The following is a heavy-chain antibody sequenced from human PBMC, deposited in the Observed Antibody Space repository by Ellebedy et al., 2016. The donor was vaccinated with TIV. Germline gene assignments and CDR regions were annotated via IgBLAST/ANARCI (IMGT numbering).Heavy chain of an antibody. D-gene: IGHD2-21*02. V-gene: IGHV3-21*01. Sequence: GGSLRLSCAASGFTVSSNFMNWVRQAPGKGLEWVSSISSSSSYIYYTVSVKGRFTISRDNAKNSLYLQMNSLRVEDTAVYYCARDQLRCGGDCYSLPRYYFDHWGQGTLVTVSS. CDR2: ISSSSSYI. CDR1: GFTVSSNF. J-gene: IGHJ4*02. CDR3: ARDQLRCGGDCYSLPRYYFDH.